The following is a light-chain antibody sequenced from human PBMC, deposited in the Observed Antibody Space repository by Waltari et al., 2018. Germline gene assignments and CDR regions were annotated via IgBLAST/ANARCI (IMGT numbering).Light chain of an antibody. CDR1: SSDVGGYNY. J-gene: IGLJ2*01. CDR3: SSYTSSSTLV. Sequence: QSALTQPASVAGSPGQSITISCTGTSSDVGGYNYVSWYQQFPGKAPKLLIYEVINRPSGISNRLSGSKSGNTASLAISGLQAEDEADYYCSSYTSSSTLVFGGGTKLTVL. V-gene: IGLV2-14*01. CDR2: EVI.